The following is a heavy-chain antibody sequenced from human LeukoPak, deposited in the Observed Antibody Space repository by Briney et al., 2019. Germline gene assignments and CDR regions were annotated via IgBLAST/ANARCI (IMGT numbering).Heavy chain of an antibody. J-gene: IGHJ4*02. V-gene: IGHV3-13*01. CDR2: IGTAGDT. CDR1: GFTFSSYD. CDR3: ARGRYYYDTYYFDY. D-gene: IGHD3-22*01. Sequence: GGSLRLSCAASGFTFSSYDMPWVRQATGKGLEWVSAIGTAGDTYHPGSVKGRFTISRENAKNSLYLQMNSLRAGDTAVYYCARGRYYYDTYYFDYWGQGTLVTVSS.